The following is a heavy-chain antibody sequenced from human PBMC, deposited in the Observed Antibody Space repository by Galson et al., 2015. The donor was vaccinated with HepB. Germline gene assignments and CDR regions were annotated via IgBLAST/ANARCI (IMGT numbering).Heavy chain of an antibody. V-gene: IGHV1-24*01. Sequence: SVKVSCKVSGDTLTELSMHWVRQAPGKGLEWMGGFGPEDGETVYAQKFQGRVTMTEDTSTDTAYMELSSLRSEDTAVYYCATGDRSDAFYYYMDVWAKGTTVTVSS. CDR1: GDTLTELS. CDR2: FGPEDGET. CDR3: ATGDRSDAFYYYMDV. D-gene: IGHD4-17*01. J-gene: IGHJ6*03.